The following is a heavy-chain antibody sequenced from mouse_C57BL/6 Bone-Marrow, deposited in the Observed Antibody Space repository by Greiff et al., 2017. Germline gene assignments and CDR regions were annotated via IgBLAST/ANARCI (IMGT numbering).Heavy chain of an antibody. CDR1: GFSLRTFGMG. V-gene: IGHV8-8*01. D-gene: IGHD4-1*01. CDR3: ARITGTGAMDY. J-gene: IGHJ4*01. Sequence: QVTLKVSGPGILQPSQTLSLTCSFSGFSLRTFGMGVGWIRQPSGKGLEWLAHIWWDDDKYYNPALKSRLTISKVTSKNQVFLKIANVDTAETATYYCARITGTGAMDYWGQGTSVTVSS. CDR2: IWWDDDK.